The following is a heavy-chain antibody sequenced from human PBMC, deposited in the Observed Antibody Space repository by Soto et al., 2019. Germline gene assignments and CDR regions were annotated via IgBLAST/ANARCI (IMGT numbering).Heavy chain of an antibody. J-gene: IGHJ4*02. D-gene: IGHD3-10*01. CDR2: IYYSGST. V-gene: IGHV4-39*01. Sequence: SETLSLTCTVSGGSISSSSYYWGWIRQPPGKGLEWIASIYYSGSTYYNPSLKSRVTISVDTSKNQFSLKLSSVTAADTAVYYCARHKRGGPDGYYGSGSLRTFDYWGQGTLVTVSS. CDR1: GGSISSSSYY. CDR3: ARHKRGGPDGYYGSGSLRTFDY.